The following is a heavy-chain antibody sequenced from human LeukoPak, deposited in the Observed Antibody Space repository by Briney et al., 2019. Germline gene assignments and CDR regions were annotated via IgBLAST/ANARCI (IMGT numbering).Heavy chain of an antibody. D-gene: IGHD6-6*01. CDR3: AKGHFASSSFFDF. Sequence: GGSLRLSCAASKFNFAMSWVRQTADKRLEWVSAISGSGDATFYTDSVKGRFTISRDNSKNTLYLQMNNLRVEDTAVYYCAKGHFASSSFFDFWGQGTLVTVSS. CDR2: ISGSGDAT. J-gene: IGHJ4*02. CDR1: KFNFA. V-gene: IGHV3-23*01.